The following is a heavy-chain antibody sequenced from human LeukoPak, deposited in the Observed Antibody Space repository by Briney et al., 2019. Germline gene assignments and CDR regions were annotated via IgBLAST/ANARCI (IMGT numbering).Heavy chain of an antibody. D-gene: IGHD5-24*01. CDR3: ARDRDGYFDY. CDR2: INTNTGNP. J-gene: IGHJ4*02. V-gene: IGHV7-4-1*02. CDR1: GYTFTNSA. Sequence: ASVKVSCKASGYTFTNSAMNWVRQAPGQGLEWMGWINTNTGNPTYAQGFTGRFVFSMDISVSTAYLQITSLKAEDTGVYYCARDRDGYFDYWGQGTLVTVSS.